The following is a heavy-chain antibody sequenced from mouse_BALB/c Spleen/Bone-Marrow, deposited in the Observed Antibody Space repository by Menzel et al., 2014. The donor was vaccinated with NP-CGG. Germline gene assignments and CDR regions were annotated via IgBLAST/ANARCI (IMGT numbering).Heavy chain of an antibody. Sequence: EVMLVESGAELVKPGASVKLSCTGSGFNIXDTFMHWVKQRPEQGLEWIGRIDPANGNTKYDPKFQGKATITADTSSNTAYLQLTSLTSEDTAVYYCTRGEDYWGQGTTLAVSS. V-gene: IGHV14-3*02. CDR1: GFNIXDTF. CDR3: TRGEDY. J-gene: IGHJ2*01. CDR2: IDPANGNT.